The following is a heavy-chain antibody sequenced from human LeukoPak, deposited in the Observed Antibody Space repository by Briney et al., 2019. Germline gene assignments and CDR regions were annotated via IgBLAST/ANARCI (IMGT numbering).Heavy chain of an antibody. V-gene: IGHV1-46*01. CDR3: ARDSTTTGPFDY. CDR2: IDPSGGST. Sequence: ASVKVSCKASGYTFTNYYMHWVRQAPGQGLEWMGIIDPSGGSTSYSQKFQGRVTMTRDTSTSTVYMELSGLRSEDTAVYYCARDSTTTGPFDYWGQGTLVTVSS. J-gene: IGHJ4*02. D-gene: IGHD1-1*01. CDR1: GYTFTNYY.